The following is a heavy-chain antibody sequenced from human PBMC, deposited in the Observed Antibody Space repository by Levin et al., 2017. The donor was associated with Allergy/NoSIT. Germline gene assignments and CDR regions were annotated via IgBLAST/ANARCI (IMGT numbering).Heavy chain of an antibody. Sequence: KSSETLSLTCAVSGASISNYYWWSWVRQPPGTGLEWIGEISHSGSTKYNPSLMSRVTISIDKSKNQFSLTLNSVTAADTAVYYCASSSGWYRLDSWGQGTLVTVSS. D-gene: IGHD6-19*01. CDR2: ISHSGST. J-gene: IGHJ4*01. V-gene: IGHV4-4*02. CDR1: GASISNYYW. CDR3: ASSSGWYRLDS.